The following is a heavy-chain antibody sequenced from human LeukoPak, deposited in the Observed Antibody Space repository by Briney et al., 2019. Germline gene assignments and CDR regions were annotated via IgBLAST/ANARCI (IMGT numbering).Heavy chain of an antibody. CDR3: VGEMDSGWYPY. J-gene: IGHJ4*02. D-gene: IGHD6-19*01. CDR2: IKQDGSEK. Sequence: GGSLRLSCAASGFTFSNFWMIWVRQAPGKGLEWVANIKQDGSEKYYVDSVKGRFTISRDNAKNSLYLHMNSLRVDDTAVYYCVGEMDSGWYPYWGPGTLVTVSS. V-gene: IGHV3-7*01. CDR1: GFTFSNFW.